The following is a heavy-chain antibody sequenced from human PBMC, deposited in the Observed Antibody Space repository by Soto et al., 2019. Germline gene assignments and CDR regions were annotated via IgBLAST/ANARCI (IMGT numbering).Heavy chain of an antibody. CDR2: LSNSGADR. D-gene: IGHD5-12*01. V-gene: IGHV3-23*01. J-gene: IGHJ3*02. CDR3: AAKGATKGAFAI. Sequence: EVQLLESGGGLVQPGGSLRLSCAASGFTFSSYVMAWVRQAPRKGLEWVSSLSNSGADRYYADSVKGRFSISRDNSKNTLYVQMNTLRAEDTAVYYCAAKGATKGAFAIWGRGTMVTVSS. CDR1: GFTFSSYV.